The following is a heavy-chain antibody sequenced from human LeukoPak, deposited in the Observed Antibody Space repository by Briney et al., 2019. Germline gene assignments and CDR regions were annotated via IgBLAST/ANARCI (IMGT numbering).Heavy chain of an antibody. V-gene: IGHV5-51*01. Sequence: GESLKISCQGSGYTFTKYWIGWVRQMPGKGLEWTGIIYPGDADTRYSPSFQGQVTISADKSITTAYLQWNSLKASDTAMYYCARGGYSSSWYYYSDYWGQGTLVTVSS. CDR1: GYTFTKYW. J-gene: IGHJ4*02. D-gene: IGHD2-2*01. CDR2: IYPGDADT. CDR3: ARGGYSSSWYYYSDY.